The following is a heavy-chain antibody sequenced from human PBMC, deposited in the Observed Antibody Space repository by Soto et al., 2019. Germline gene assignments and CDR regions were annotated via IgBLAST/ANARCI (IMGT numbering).Heavy chain of an antibody. CDR2: IYYSGST. CDR3: VRDYYNRSGYIIEI. CDR1: GGSVSSGSYY. Sequence: PSETLSLTCTVSGGSVSSGSYYWSWIRQPPGKGLEWNGYIYYSGSTNYNPSLKSRVTISVDPSKNQFSLKLSSVTAADTAEYYCVRDYYNRSGYIIEIWGQRTMVTVSS. V-gene: IGHV4-61*01. J-gene: IGHJ3*02. D-gene: IGHD3-22*01.